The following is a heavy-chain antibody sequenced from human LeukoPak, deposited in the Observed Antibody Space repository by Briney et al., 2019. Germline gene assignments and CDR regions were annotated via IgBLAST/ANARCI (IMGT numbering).Heavy chain of an antibody. CDR1: GGSISSGGYY. D-gene: IGHD3-16*01. CDR3: ARDRGRWANFDY. V-gene: IGHV4-30-2*01. CDR2: IYHSGST. J-gene: IGHJ4*02. Sequence: SETLSLTCTVSGGSISSGGYYWSWIRQPPGKGLEWIGYIYHSGSTYYNPSLKSRVTISVDRSKNQFSLKLSSVTAADTAVYYCARDRGRWANFDYWGQGTLVTVSS.